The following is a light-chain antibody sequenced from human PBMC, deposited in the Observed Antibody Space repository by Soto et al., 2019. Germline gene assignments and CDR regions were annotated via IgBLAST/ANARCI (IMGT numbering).Light chain of an antibody. V-gene: IGKV3-20*01. CDR3: QQYGSSPRT. CDR1: QTVTSSN. CDR2: GAS. J-gene: IGKJ1*01. Sequence: EIVLAEAPGTLSLSPGERATLSCRASQTVTSSNLAWYQQKPGRAPKVLSYGASNRATGIPDRFSGSGSGTDFTLTISGLEPEDFAVYYCQQYGSSPRTFGQGTKVDIK.